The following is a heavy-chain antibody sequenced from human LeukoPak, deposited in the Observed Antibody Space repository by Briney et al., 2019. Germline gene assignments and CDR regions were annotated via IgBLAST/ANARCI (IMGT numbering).Heavy chain of an antibody. J-gene: IGHJ5*02. CDR3: ARVPSHGQGWFDP. V-gene: IGHV4-59*01. Sequence: KPSETLSLTCTVSGGSISSYYWSWIRQPPGKGLEWIGYIYYSGSTNYNPSLKSRVTISVDTSKNQFSLKLNSVTAAGTAVYYCARVPSHGQGWFDPWGQGTLVTVSS. CDR2: IYYSGST. CDR1: GGSISSYY.